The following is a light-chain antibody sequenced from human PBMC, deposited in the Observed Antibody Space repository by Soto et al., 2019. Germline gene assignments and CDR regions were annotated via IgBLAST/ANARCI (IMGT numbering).Light chain of an antibody. CDR3: VLYMGSGSWV. V-gene: IGLV8-61*01. Sequence: QTVVTQEPAFSVSPGGTVTFTCGLWSGSVSTSYYPSWYQQTPGQAPRTLITSTDTRSSGVPDRFSGSMIGNKAALTITGAQADDESDYYCVLYMGSGSWVFGGGTKLTVL. CDR1: SGSVSTSYY. J-gene: IGLJ3*02. CDR2: STD.